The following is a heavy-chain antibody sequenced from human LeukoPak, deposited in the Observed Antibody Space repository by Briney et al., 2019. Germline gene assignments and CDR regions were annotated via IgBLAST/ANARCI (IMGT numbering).Heavy chain of an antibody. V-gene: IGHV4-34*01. J-gene: IGHJ5*02. CDR1: GGSFSGSY. D-gene: IGHD4-17*01. CDR3: VREVYRKGYGDYGGFDP. CDR2: INHSGST. Sequence: SETLFLTCAVYGGSFSGSYWSWIRQPPGKRLEWIGEINHSGSTNYDSSLESRVTISVDTSKNQFSLKLSSVTVADTAVYYCVREVYRKGYGDYGGFDPWGQGTLVTVSS.